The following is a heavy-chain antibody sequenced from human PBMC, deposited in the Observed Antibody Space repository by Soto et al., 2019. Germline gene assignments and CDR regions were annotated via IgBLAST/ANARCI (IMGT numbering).Heavy chain of an antibody. CDR1: GFIFSSYA. J-gene: IGHJ5*02. Sequence: GGSLRLSCAASGFIFSSYAMSWVRQAPGKGLEWVSAISGSGGSTYYADSAKGRFTISRDNSKNTLYLQMNSLRAEDTAVYYCAIVKISPSCCNGFDPWGQGTLVSVSS. CDR2: ISGSGGST. CDR3: AIVKISPSCCNGFDP. D-gene: IGHD2-2*01. V-gene: IGHV3-23*01.